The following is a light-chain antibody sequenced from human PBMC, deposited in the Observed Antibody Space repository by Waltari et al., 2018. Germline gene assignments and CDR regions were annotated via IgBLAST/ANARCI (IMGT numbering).Light chain of an antibody. CDR3: QQYYSSPRT. CDR2: WAS. Sequence: CKSSQSVLYNSNNKNYLAWYQQKPGQPPKLLIYWASTRQSGVPDRFSGGGSGTDFTLTISSLQAEDVAVYYCQQYYSSPRTFGQGTKVEIK. V-gene: IGKV4-1*01. J-gene: IGKJ1*01. CDR1: QSVLYNSNNKNY.